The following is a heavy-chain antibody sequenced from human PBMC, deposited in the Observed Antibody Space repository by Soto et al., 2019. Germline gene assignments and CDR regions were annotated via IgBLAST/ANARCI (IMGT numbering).Heavy chain of an antibody. D-gene: IGHD6-13*01. CDR1: GFTFSSYA. J-gene: IGHJ4*02. Sequence: EVQLLESGGGLVQPGGSLRLSCAASGFTFSSYAMSWVRQAPGKGLEWVSAISGRGGGTYYADSVKGRFTISRDNSKNTLYLQMYSLRAEDTAVYFCANSIAAAGIAMDYWGQGTLVTVSS. CDR2: ISGRGGGT. V-gene: IGHV3-23*01. CDR3: ANSIAAAGIAMDY.